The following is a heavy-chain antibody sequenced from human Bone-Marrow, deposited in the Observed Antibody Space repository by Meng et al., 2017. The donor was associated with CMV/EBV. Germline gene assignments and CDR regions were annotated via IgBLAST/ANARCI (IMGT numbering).Heavy chain of an antibody. CDR3: ARGYYYDSSGYYRTLDY. Sequence: GESLKISCAASGFTFSNYEMHWVRQAPGEGLEWVTFISYDGSREYYADSVRGRFTISRDNSKNTLYLQMNSLRSEDTALYYCARGYYYDSSGYYRTLDYWGQGTLVTVSS. D-gene: IGHD3-22*01. CDR2: ISYDGSRE. J-gene: IGHJ4*02. V-gene: IGHV3-30*04. CDR1: GFTFSNYE.